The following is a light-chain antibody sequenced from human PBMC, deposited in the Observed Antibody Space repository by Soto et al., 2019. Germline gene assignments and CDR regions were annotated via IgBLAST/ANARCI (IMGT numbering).Light chain of an antibody. CDR1: QSVSNNY. CDR3: QQYGSSGT. J-gene: IGKJ1*01. CDR2: GAS. Sequence: EILLTQSPGTLSRSRGERATLSCWASQSVSNNYLAWYQPKPGKAPRLLIYGASNRATGIPDRLSGSGSGTDFTLTIRRLEPEDFAVYYCQQYGSSGTFGQGTKVDIK. V-gene: IGKV3-20*01.